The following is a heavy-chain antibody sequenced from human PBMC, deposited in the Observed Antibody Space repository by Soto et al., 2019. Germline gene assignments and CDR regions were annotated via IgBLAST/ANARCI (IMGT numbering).Heavy chain of an antibody. V-gene: IGHV1-2*04. CDR1: GYTFTSYY. CDR3: ARVSSSIVVVPDYGMDV. Sequence: ASVKVSCKASGYTFTSYYMHWVRQAPGQGLEWMGWINPNSGGTNYAQKFQGWVTLTRDTSMSTAYMELRSLRSDDTAVYYCARVSSSIVVVPDYGMDVWGQGTTVTVSS. D-gene: IGHD2-15*01. CDR2: INPNSGGT. J-gene: IGHJ6*02.